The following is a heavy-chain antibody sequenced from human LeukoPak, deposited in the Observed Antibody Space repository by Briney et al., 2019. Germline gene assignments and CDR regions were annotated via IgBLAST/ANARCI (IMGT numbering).Heavy chain of an antibody. Sequence: SVKVSCKASGGTFSSYAISWVRQAPGQGLEWMGGIIPIFGTANYAQKFQGRVTITADESTSTAYMELSSLRSEDTAVYYCARDLESAPGGGWFYGMDVWGQGTTVTVSS. D-gene: IGHD6-19*01. CDR1: GGTFSSYA. V-gene: IGHV1-69*13. J-gene: IGHJ6*02. CDR3: ARDLESAPGGGWFYGMDV. CDR2: IIPIFGTA.